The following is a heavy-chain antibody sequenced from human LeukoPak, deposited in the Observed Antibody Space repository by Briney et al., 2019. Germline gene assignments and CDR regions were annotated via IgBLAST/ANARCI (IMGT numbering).Heavy chain of an antibody. CDR3: AELGITMIGGV. J-gene: IGHJ6*04. V-gene: IGHV3-21*01. CDR2: ISSSSSYI. Sequence: PGGSLRLSCAASGFTFSSYNMNWVRQAPGKGLEWVSSISSSSSYIYYADSVKGRFTISRDNAKNSLYLQMNSLRAEDTAVYYCAELGITMIGGVWGKGTTVTISS. CDR1: GFTFSSYN. D-gene: IGHD3-10*02.